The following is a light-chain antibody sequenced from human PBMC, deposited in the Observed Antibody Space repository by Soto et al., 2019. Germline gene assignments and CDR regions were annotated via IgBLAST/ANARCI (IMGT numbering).Light chain of an antibody. CDR3: QQCCNGPVT. CDR2: DAS. V-gene: IGKV3-11*01. CDR1: QSVSSY. J-gene: IGKJ5*01. Sequence: EIVLTQSPATLSLSPGERATLSCRTSQSVSSYFAWYQQKPGRAPRLLIYDASNRATGIPARFIGSGSGTDFTRISIGLAAEYFAAYYCQQCCNGPVTFGQGTRLEIK.